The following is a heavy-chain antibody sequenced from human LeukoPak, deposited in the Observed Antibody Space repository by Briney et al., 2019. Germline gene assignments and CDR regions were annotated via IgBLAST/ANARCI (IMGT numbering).Heavy chain of an antibody. CDR1: GGSISSYY. V-gene: IGHV4-59*01. CDR2: IHYSGGT. D-gene: IGHD3-16*01. J-gene: IGHJ3*02. CDR3: ARVGEGSFDI. Sequence: SETLSLTCTVSGGSISSYYWSWIRQPPGKGLEFIGYIHYSGGTNYNPSLKSRVTISVDTSKNHFSLKLSSVTAADTAVYYCARVGEGSFDIWGQGTTVTVSP.